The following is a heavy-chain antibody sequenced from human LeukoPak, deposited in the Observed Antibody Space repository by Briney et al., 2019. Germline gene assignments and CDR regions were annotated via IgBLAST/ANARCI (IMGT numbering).Heavy chain of an antibody. Sequence: GSLRLSCAASGFTFSKYGMHWVRQAPGKGLEWVALIWYDGTNKYYADSVKGRFTISRDNSKNTLYLQMNSLRAEDTAVYYCARDVRVGFGELLSEDPDYWGQGTLVTVSS. CDR1: GFTFSKYG. CDR2: IWYDGTNK. V-gene: IGHV3-33*01. D-gene: IGHD3-10*01. CDR3: ARDVRVGFGELLSEDPDY. J-gene: IGHJ4*02.